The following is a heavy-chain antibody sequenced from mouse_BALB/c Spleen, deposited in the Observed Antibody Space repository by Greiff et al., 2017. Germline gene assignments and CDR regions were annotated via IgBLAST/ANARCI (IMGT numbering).Heavy chain of an antibody. V-gene: IGHV1-9*01. CDR1: GYTFSSYW. D-gene: IGHD2-2*01. Sequence: VQLQQSGAELMKPGASVKISCKATGYTFSSYWIEWVKQRPGHGLEWIGEILPGSGSTNYNEKFKGKATFTADTSSNTAYMQLSSLTSEDSAVYYCARGWDGYDVIYYAMDYWGQGTSVTVSS. CDR3: ARGWDGYDVIYYAMDY. CDR2: ILPGSGST. J-gene: IGHJ4*01.